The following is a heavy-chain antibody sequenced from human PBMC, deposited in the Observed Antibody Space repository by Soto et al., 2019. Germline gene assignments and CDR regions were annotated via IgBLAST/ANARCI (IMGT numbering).Heavy chain of an antibody. V-gene: IGHV4-30-4*01. CDR3: ARDRGYCSGGTCPWFDP. Sequence: SETLSLTCTVSGGSISSGYYYWSWILQPPGKGLEWIGYIYYSWSTYYNPSRKRRVTISVDTSKNHISLKLRSVPAADTDVYYCARDRGYCSGGTCPWFDPWGQGPLVTLSS. CDR2: IYYSWST. D-gene: IGHD2-15*01. CDR1: GGSISSGYYY. J-gene: IGHJ5*02.